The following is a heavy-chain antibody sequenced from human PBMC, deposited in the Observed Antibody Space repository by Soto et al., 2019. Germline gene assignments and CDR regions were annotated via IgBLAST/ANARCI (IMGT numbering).Heavy chain of an antibody. J-gene: IGHJ4*02. Sequence: VGSLRPSCASSVFTFSSYAMSCVRHSPGKWLEWVSAISGSGGSTYYADSVKGRFTISRDNSKNTLYLQMNSLRAEDTAVYYCAKVRDFYCSGGNCYIEYWGQGTLVTGSS. CDR3: AKVRDFYCSGGNCYIEY. CDR2: ISGSGGST. CDR1: VFTFSSYA. V-gene: IGHV3-23*01. D-gene: IGHD2-15*01.